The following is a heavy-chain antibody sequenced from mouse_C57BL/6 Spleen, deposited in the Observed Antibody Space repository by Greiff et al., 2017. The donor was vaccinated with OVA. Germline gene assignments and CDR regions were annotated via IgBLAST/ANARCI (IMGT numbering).Heavy chain of an antibody. J-gene: IGHJ1*03. CDR2: ISSGGSYT. CDR3: APYYDYDGYFDV. Sequence: EVQVVESGGDLVKPGGSLKLSCAASGFTFSSYGMSWVRQTPDKRLEWVATISSGGSYTYYPDSVKGRFTISRDNAKNTLYLQMSSLKSEDTAMYYCAPYYDYDGYFDVWGTGTTVTVSS. CDR1: GFTFSSYG. V-gene: IGHV5-6*01. D-gene: IGHD2-4*01.